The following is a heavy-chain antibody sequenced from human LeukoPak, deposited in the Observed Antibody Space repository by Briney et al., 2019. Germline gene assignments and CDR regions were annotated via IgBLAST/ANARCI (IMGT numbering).Heavy chain of an antibody. V-gene: IGHV4-34*01. CDR3: ARRGDY. Sequence: SETLSVTCAVYGGSFSGYYWSWIRQPPGKGLEWIGEINHSGSTNYNPSLKSRVTISVDTSKNQFSLKLSSVTAADTAVYYCARRGDYWGQGTLVTVSS. CDR2: INHSGST. J-gene: IGHJ4*02. CDR1: GGSFSGYY.